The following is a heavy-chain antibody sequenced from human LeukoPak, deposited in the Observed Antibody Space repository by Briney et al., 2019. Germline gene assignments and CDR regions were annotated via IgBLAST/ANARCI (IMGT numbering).Heavy chain of an antibody. D-gene: IGHD1-26*01. Sequence: GGSLRLSCAASGFTFSSYAMSWVRQAPGKGLEWVANIKQDGSEKYYVDSVKGRFTISRDNAQNSLYLQMNSLRAEDTAIYYCVRDRGTYRPIDYWGQGTLVTVSS. CDR3: VRDRGTYRPIDY. V-gene: IGHV3-7*03. CDR1: GFTFSSYA. CDR2: IKQDGSEK. J-gene: IGHJ4*02.